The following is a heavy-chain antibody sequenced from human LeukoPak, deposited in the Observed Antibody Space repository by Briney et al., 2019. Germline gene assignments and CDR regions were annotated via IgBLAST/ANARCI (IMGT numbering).Heavy chain of an antibody. CDR1: GFTFNTYG. CDR2: ISTSGANT. CDR3: AKKSGDHFHFDF. D-gene: IGHD2-21*01. J-gene: IGHJ4*02. V-gene: IGHV3-23*01. Sequence: GGSLRLSCAASGFTFNTYGMSWVRQTPGKGLEGVATISTSGANTYHADSVKGRFTISRDNSKSTLYLQMNSLRAEDTAVYHCAKKSGDHFHFDFWGQGTLVTVSS.